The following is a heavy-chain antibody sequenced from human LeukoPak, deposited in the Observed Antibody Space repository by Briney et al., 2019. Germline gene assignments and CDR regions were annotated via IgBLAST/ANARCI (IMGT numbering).Heavy chain of an antibody. CDR1: GFTFSDYY. Sequence: GGSLRLSCAASGFTFSDYYMSWIRQAPGKGLEWVSYISSSGSTIYYADSVKGRFTISRDNAKNSLYLQMNSLRAEDTAVYYCATPPDYGDDGVLFDYWGQGTLVTVSS. J-gene: IGHJ4*02. D-gene: IGHD4-17*01. V-gene: IGHV3-11*01. CDR2: ISSSGSTI. CDR3: ATPPDYGDDGVLFDY.